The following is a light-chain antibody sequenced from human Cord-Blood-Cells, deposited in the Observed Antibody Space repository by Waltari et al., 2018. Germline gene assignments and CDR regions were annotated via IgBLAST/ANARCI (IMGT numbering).Light chain of an antibody. CDR3: QSYDSSLSGWV. Sequence: QSVLTPPPSASGAPGQRVTISCTGSSSNIAAGYDVHRYQQLPGTAPKLLIYGNSNRPSGVPDRFSGSKSGTSASLAITGLQAEDEADYYCQSYDSSLSGWVFGGGTKLTVL. CDR2: GNS. CDR1: SSNIAAGYD. J-gene: IGLJ3*02. V-gene: IGLV1-40*01.